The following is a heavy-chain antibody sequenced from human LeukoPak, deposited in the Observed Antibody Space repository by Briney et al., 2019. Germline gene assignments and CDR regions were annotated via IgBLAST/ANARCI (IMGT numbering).Heavy chain of an antibody. Sequence: GGSLRLSCVASGFSFSSFGMHWVRQAPGKGLEWVAVISYDGSNKFYADSVKGRFTISRDNSKNTLYLQMNSLRAEDTAVYYCAKAGYSSGWRNFDSWGQGTLVTVAP. CDR2: ISYDGSNK. CDR1: GFSFSSFG. D-gene: IGHD6-19*01. J-gene: IGHJ4*02. V-gene: IGHV3-30*18. CDR3: AKAGYSSGWRNFDS.